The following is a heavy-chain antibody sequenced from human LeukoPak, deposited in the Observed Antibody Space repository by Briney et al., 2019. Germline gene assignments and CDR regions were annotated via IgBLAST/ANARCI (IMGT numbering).Heavy chain of an antibody. CDR3: SRGGGTGVNYYYYQNMDV. D-gene: IGHD2-8*01. V-gene: IGHV3-11*04. Sequence: GGSLRLSCAASGFIFKNYQMTWFRQAPGKGLEWLSYISISGNTRYYADSVEGRFSISRDNAESSEYLQMNSLRAEDTAVYYCSRGGGTGVNYYYYQNMDVWGKGTTVTVSS. J-gene: IGHJ6*03. CDR2: ISISGNTR. CDR1: GFIFKNYQ.